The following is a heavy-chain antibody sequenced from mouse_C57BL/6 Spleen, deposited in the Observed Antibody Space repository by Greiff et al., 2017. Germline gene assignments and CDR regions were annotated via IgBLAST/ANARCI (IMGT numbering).Heavy chain of an antibody. CDR1: GYTFTDYN. D-gene: IGHD2-2*01. CDR2: INPNNGGT. J-gene: IGHJ4*01. Sequence: EVQLQQSGPELVKPGASVKMSCKASGYTFTDYNMHWVKQSHGKSLEWIGYINPNNGGTSYNQKFKGKATLTVNKSSSTAYMELRSLTSEDSAVYYCAYGYDLYYYAMDYWGQGTSVTVSS. V-gene: IGHV1-22*01. CDR3: AYGYDLYYYAMDY.